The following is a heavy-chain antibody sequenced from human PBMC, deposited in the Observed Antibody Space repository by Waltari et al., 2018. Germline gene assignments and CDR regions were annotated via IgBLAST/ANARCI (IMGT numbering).Heavy chain of an antibody. CDR3: AKDSGGDYGVDV. CDR2: ISYDESNK. D-gene: IGHD3-16*01. CDR1: GFTTSA. V-gene: IGHV3-30*18. J-gene: IGHJ6*02. Sequence: QVQLVESGGGVVQPGTSLRLSCIASGFTTSAMHWVRQAPGKGLEWVALISYDESNKYYADSVEGRFTISRDNSKNTLYLQMNSLRAEDTAVYYCAKDSGGDYGVDVWGQGTTVTVSS.